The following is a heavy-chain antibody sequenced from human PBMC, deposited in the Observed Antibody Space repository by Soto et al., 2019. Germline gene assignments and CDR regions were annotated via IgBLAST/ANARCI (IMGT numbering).Heavy chain of an antibody. V-gene: IGHV4-4*02. D-gene: IGHD3-22*01. J-gene: IGHJ3*02. Sequence: PSETLSLTCAVSGGSISSSNWWSWVRQPPGKGLEWIGEIYHSGSTNYNPSLKSRVTISVDKSKNQFSLKLGSVTAADTAVYYCARESSYYDSSGYYYRDAFDIWGQGTMVTVSS. CDR3: ARESSYYDSSGYYYRDAFDI. CDR2: IYHSGST. CDR1: GGSISSSNW.